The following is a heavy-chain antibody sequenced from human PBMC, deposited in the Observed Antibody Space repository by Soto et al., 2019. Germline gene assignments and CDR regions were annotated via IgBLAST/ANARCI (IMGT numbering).Heavy chain of an antibody. V-gene: IGHV4-59*01. D-gene: IGHD1-26*01. CDR3: ARYSGRYSYNWFDP. J-gene: IGHJ5*02. Sequence: SETLSLTCTVSGGSISSYYWSWIRQPPGKGLEWIGYIYYSGTTNYNPSLKSRDTISVDTSKNQIFLKLSSVTAADTAVYYCARYSGRYSYNWFDPWGQGTLVTVSS. CDR2: IYYSGTT. CDR1: GGSISSYY.